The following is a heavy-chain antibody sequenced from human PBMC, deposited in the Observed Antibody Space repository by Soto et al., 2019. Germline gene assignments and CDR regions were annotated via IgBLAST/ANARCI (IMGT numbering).Heavy chain of an antibody. D-gene: IGHD2-15*01. J-gene: IGHJ4*02. V-gene: IGHV5-51*01. CDR1: GYTFTSYW. CDR2: IYPSDSDI. CDR3: VRSGTSSGRFLYY. Sequence: PGESLKIYCKGSGYTFTSYWLGWVRQMPGEGLEWMGVIYPSDSDIRYSPSFQGKVTISADNAITTAYLQWSSLKAADTAMYYCVRSGTSSGRFLYYWGQGALVTVSS.